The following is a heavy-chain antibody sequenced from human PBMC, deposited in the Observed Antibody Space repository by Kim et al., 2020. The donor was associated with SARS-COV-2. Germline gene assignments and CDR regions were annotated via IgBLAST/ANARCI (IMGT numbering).Heavy chain of an antibody. CDR3: ATLEGPSSSSGYFDY. D-gene: IGHD6-6*01. V-gene: IGHV7-4-1*02. CDR1: GYTFTNYA. Sequence: ASVKVSCKASGYTFTNYAMNWVRQAPGPGLEWMGWINTNTGNPTYAQGFTGRFVFSLDISVSTAYLQISSLKTEDTAVYYCATLEGPSSSSGYFDYWGQGNLATVSS. CDR2: INTNTGNP. J-gene: IGHJ4*02.